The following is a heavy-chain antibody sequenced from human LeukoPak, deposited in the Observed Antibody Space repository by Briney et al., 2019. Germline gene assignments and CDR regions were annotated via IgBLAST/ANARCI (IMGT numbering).Heavy chain of an antibody. Sequence: ASVKVSCKASGGTFSSYAISWVRQAPGQGLEWMGRIIPILGIANYAQKFQGRVTITADKSTSTAYMEMSSLRSEDTAVYYCAREGDRLGAFDIWGQGTMVTVSS. CDR2: IIPILGIA. CDR3: AREGDRLGAFDI. V-gene: IGHV1-69*04. D-gene: IGHD2-21*01. CDR1: GGTFSSYA. J-gene: IGHJ3*02.